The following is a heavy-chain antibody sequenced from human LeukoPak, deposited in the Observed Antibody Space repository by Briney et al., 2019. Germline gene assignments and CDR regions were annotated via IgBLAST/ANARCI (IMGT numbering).Heavy chain of an antibody. CDR3: ARDQGYSYGYSYYHYYMDV. V-gene: IGHV4-59*01. D-gene: IGHD5-18*01. CDR2: IYYSGST. CDR1: GGSISSYY. J-gene: IGHJ6*03. Sequence: PSETLSLTCTVSGGSISSYYWSWIRQPPGKGLEWIGYIYYSGSTNYNPSLKSRVTISVDTSKNQFSLKLSSVTAADTAVYYCARDQGYSYGYSYYHYYMDVWGKGTTVTVSS.